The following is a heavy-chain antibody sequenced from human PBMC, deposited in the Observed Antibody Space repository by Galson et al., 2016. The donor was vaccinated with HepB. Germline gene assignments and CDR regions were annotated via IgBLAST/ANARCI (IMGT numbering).Heavy chain of an antibody. D-gene: IGHD3-9*01. CDR2: TSISSSYI. CDR3: AKGTLNYDISTGYFSYYFDY. Sequence: SLRLSCAASGFTFNSYTMNWVRQAPGKGLEWVSSTSISSSYIYYADSVRGRFTISRDNAKNSLYLQMNNPRPEDTAVYYCAKGTLNYDISTGYFSYYFDYWGQGTLVTVSS. J-gene: IGHJ4*02. CDR1: GFTFNSYT. V-gene: IGHV3-21*01.